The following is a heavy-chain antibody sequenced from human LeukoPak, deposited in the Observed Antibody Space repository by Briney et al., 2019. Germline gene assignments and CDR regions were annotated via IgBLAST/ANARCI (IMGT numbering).Heavy chain of an antibody. CDR2: IWYDGSNK. CDR3: ARDGDSNWYFDL. Sequence: EGSLRLSCAASGFTFSSYDMHWVRQAPGKGLEWVAIIWYDGSNKYYADSVKGRFTISRDNSKNTLYLQMNSLRAEDTAIYYCARDGDSNWYFDLWGRGTLVTVSS. V-gene: IGHV3-33*01. J-gene: IGHJ2*01. D-gene: IGHD4-11*01. CDR1: GFTFSSYD.